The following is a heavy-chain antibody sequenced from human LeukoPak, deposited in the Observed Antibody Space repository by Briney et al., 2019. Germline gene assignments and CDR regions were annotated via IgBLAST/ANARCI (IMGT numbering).Heavy chain of an antibody. V-gene: IGHV3-48*03. CDR3: AREGYGGNSDAFDI. J-gene: IGHJ3*02. CDR1: GFTCSSYE. Sequence: GGSLRLSCAASGFTCSSYELDWVRQAPGKGLEWVSYISSSGSIYYADSVKGRFTISRDNAKNSLYLQMNSLRAEDTAVYYCAREGYGGNSDAFDIWGQGTMVTVSS. D-gene: IGHD4-23*01. CDR2: ISSSGSI.